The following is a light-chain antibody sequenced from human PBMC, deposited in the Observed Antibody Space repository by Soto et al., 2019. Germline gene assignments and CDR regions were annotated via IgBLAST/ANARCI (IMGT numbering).Light chain of an antibody. CDR2: EGS. J-gene: IGLJ1*01. Sequence: QSALTQPASVSGSPGQSIIISCTGTSSDVGSYNLVSWYQQHPGKAPKLMIYEGSKRPSGVSNRFSGSKSGNTASLTISGLQAEDEADYYCCSYAGSSTFAYVFGTGTKVTVL. CDR1: SSDVGSYNL. V-gene: IGLV2-23*03. CDR3: CSYAGSSTFAYV.